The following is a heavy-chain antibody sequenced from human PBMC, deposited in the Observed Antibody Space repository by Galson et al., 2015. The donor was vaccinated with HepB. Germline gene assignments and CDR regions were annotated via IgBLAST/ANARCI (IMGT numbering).Heavy chain of an antibody. CDR2: IIHSGST. CDR1: SGSFGGYY. CDR3: ARGVRGADRRLDY. V-gene: IGHV4-34*12. Sequence: SETLSLTCAVYSGSFGGYYWTWIRQPPGKGLEWIGEIIHSGSTNYDPSLKSRVSISVDMSKNQFSLKLNSMTAADTAVYYCARGVRGADRRLDYWGQGTLVTVSS. J-gene: IGHJ4*02. D-gene: IGHD2-15*01.